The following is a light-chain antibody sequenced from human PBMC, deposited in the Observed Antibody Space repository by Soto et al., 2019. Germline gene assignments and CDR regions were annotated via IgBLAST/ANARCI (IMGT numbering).Light chain of an antibody. Sequence: IVLAQSPATLSLSPGERATLSCRARQAVNTRLAWYQHKPGQAPRLLIYGASSRATGIPDRFSGSGSGTDFTLTISRLEPEDIAVYYCQQYGSSPITFGQGTRLEIK. CDR2: GAS. V-gene: IGKV3-20*01. CDR1: QAVNTR. CDR3: QQYGSSPIT. J-gene: IGKJ5*01.